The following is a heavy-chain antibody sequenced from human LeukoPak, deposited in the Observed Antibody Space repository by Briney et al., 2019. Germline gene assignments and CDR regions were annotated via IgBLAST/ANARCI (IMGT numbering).Heavy chain of an antibody. D-gene: IGHD1-26*01. CDR1: GYTLTELS. CDR2: FDPEDGET. V-gene: IGHV1-24*01. J-gene: IGHJ4*02. CDR3: ATVLGGSYYGGFDY. Sequence: ASVKVSCKVSGYTLTELSMHWVRQAPGKGLEWMGGFDPEDGETIYARKFQGRVTMTEDTSTDTAYMELSSLRSEDTAVYYCATVLGGSYYGGFDYWGQGTLVTVSS.